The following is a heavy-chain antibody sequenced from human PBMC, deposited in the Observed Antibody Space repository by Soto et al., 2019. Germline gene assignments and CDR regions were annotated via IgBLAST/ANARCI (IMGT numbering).Heavy chain of an antibody. D-gene: IGHD4-4*01. V-gene: IGHV2-5*02. Sequence: QITLKESGPTLVKPTQTLTLTCTFSGFSLSTSGVGVGWIRQPPGKALEWLALIYWDDDMLYSPSLQTRLTITKDTSKNQVVLTMPNMHPGDTATYFCARRRALHEYYFDYWGQGALVTVSS. CDR1: GFSLSTSGVG. J-gene: IGHJ4*02. CDR2: IYWDDDM. CDR3: ARRRALHEYYFDY.